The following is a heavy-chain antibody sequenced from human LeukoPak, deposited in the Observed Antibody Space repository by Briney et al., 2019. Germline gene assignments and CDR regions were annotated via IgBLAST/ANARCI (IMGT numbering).Heavy chain of an antibody. Sequence: SGGSLRLSCAASGFTFSSYGMHWARQAPGRGLEWVAVKWYDGSNKYYADSVKGRFTISRDNSKNTLYLQMNSLRAEDTAVYYCARAKYSYGLYYFDYWGQGTLVTVSS. CDR2: KWYDGSNK. J-gene: IGHJ4*02. CDR1: GFTFSSYG. V-gene: IGHV3-33*01. CDR3: ARAKYSYGLYYFDY. D-gene: IGHD5-18*01.